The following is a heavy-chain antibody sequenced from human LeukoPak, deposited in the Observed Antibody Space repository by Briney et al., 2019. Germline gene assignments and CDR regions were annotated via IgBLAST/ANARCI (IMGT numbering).Heavy chain of an antibody. Sequence: PSETLSLTCAVYGGSFSGYYWSWIRQPPGKGLEWIGEINHSGSTNYNPSLKSRVTISVDTSKNQFSLKLSSVTAADTAVYYCARAAIFDYWGQEPWSPSPQ. J-gene: IGHJ4*01. CDR3: ARAAIFDY. V-gene: IGHV4-34*01. CDR2: INHSGST. CDR1: GGSFSGYY.